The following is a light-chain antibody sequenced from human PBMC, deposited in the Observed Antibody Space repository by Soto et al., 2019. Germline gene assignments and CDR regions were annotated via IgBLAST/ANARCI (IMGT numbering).Light chain of an antibody. CDR2: DAS. Sequence: EIVLTQSPATLSLSPGERATLSCRASQSVRGYLAWYQQKPGQAPRLVIFDASNRATGIPARFSGSGSGTDFTLIINSLEPEDFGVYYCQQRGSWPPTWTFGQGTNVEIK. J-gene: IGKJ1*01. CDR3: QQRGSWPPTWT. CDR1: QSVRGY. V-gene: IGKV3-11*01.